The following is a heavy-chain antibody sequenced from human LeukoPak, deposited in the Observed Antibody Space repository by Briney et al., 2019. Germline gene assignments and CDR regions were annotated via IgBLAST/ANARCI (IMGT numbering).Heavy chain of an antibody. CDR1: GFPFSNCA. D-gene: IGHD3-10*01. CDR3: ARQLYFGAPYGMDV. Sequence: GGSLSLSCAASGFPFSNCAMHWVRQAPGKGLEWVAVISYDGSNKYNADSVKGRFTISRDSSKNTLYLQMNSLRAEDTAVYYCARQLYFGAPYGMDVWGQGTTVTVSS. CDR2: ISYDGSNK. J-gene: IGHJ6*02. V-gene: IGHV3-30-3*01.